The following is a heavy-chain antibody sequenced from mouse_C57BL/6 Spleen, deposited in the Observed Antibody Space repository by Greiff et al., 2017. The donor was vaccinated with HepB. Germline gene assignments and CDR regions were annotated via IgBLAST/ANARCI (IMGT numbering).Heavy chain of an antibody. J-gene: IGHJ3*01. CDR3: TRGGGSAWFAY. Sequence: LQQSGAELVRPGASVTLSCKASGYTFTDYEMHWVKQTPVHGLEWIGAIDPETGGTAYNQKFKGKAILTADKSSSTAYMELRSLTSEDSAVYYCTRGGGSAWFAYWGQGTLVTVSA. CDR1: GYTFTDYE. CDR2: IDPETGGT. V-gene: IGHV1-15*01.